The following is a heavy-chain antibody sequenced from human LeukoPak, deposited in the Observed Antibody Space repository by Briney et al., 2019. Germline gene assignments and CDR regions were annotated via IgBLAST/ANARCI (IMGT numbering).Heavy chain of an antibody. CDR1: GYSISSSYY. CDR3: ARLKQYQLLSNWFDP. CDR2: IYHSGST. J-gene: IGHJ5*02. Sequence: ASETLSLTCAVSGYSISSSYYWGWIRQPPGKGLEWIGNIYHSGSTYYSPSLKSRVTISVDTSKNQFSLKLSSVTAADTAVYYCARLKQYQLLSNWFDPWGQGTLVTVSS. D-gene: IGHD2-2*01. V-gene: IGHV4-38-2*01.